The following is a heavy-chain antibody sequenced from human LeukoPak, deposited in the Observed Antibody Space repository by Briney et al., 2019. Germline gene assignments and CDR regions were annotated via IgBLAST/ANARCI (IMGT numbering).Heavy chain of an antibody. CDR3: ARGKNGDSLFDS. J-gene: IGHJ4*02. CDR2: IHSDGRSR. D-gene: IGHD4-17*01. CDR1: GFAFSSYW. V-gene: IGHV3-74*01. Sequence: PGGSLRLSCAASGFAFSSYWMHWVRQAPGKGLVWVSRIHSDGRSRTYADSVKGRFTISRDNAKNSLFLQMSTLRAEDTAVYYCARGKNGDSLFDSWGQGALVTVSS.